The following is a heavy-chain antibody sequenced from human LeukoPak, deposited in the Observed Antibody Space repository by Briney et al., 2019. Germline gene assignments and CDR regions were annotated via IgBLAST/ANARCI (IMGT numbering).Heavy chain of an antibody. Sequence: SETLSLTCSASGGSISNYYWSWIRQPAGKGLEWIGSFHASGSINYRPSLKSRVTMSVDASKNQFSLKLSSVTAADTAVYYCARAIAGAYFDYWGQGTLVTVSS. CDR1: GGSISNYY. J-gene: IGHJ4*02. CDR2: FHASGSI. D-gene: IGHD6-13*01. V-gene: IGHV4-4*07. CDR3: ARAIAGAYFDY.